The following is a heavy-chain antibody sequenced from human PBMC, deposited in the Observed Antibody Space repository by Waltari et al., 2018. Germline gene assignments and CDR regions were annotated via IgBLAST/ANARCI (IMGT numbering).Heavy chain of an antibody. D-gene: IGHD6-13*01. CDR1: GFTSSSHG. CDR2: IRYDGSNK. CDR3: AKPIAAAAPFDP. V-gene: IGHV3-30*02. J-gene: IGHJ5*02. Sequence: QVQLVESGGGVVQPGGSLRLYCAASGFTSSSHGIQWGRQAPGKGLEWVAFIRYDGSNKYYADSVKGRFTISRDNSKNTLYLQMNSLRAEDTAVYYCAKPIAAAAPFDPWGQGTLVTVSS.